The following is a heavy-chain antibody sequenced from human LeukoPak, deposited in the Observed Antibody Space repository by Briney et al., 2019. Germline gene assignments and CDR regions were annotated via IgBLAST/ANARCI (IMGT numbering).Heavy chain of an antibody. Sequence: SETLSLTCTVSGGSFSGYYWSWIRQPPGKGLEWIGEINHSGSTNYNPSLKSRVTISVDTSKNQFSLKLSSVTAADTAVYYCASGVLNYDSSGYPYYFDYWGQGTLVTVSS. V-gene: IGHV4-34*01. CDR1: GGSFSGYY. CDR3: ASGVLNYDSSGYPYYFDY. D-gene: IGHD3-22*01. CDR2: INHSGST. J-gene: IGHJ4*02.